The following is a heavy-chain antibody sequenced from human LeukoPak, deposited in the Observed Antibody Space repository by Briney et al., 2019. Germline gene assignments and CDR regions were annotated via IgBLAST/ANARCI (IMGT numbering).Heavy chain of an antibody. CDR1: GFTFSGYS. D-gene: IGHD5-24*01. CDR3: ARDPDGYNFFDS. CDR2: ISYDGRNK. J-gene: IGHJ4*02. Sequence: GGSLRLSCAASGFTFSGYSMHWVRQAPGKGLQWVAVISYDGRNKYYVDSVKGRFTISRDNPKNTLHLEMNSLRPEDTAMYYCARDPDGYNFFDSWGQGTLVTVSS. V-gene: IGHV3-30*04.